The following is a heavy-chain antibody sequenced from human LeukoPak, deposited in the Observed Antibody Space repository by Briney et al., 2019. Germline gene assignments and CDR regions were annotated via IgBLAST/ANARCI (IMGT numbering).Heavy chain of an antibody. CDR2: IRYDGSNK. CDR3: ARGWVISPTDGPLQIDY. V-gene: IGHV3-30*02. Sequence: PGGSLRLSCAASGFTFSSYGMHWVRQAPGKGLEWVAFIRYDGSNKYYADSVKGRFTISRDNSKNTLYLQMNSLRAEDTAVYYCARGWVISPTDGPLQIDYWGQGALVTVSS. CDR1: GFTFSSYG. J-gene: IGHJ4*02. D-gene: IGHD3-22*01.